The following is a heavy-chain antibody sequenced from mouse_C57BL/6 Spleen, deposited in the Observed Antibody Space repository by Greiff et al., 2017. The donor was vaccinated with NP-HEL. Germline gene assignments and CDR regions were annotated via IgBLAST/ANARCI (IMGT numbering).Heavy chain of an antibody. Sequence: VQLQQPGAELVMPGASVKLSCKASGYTFTSYWMHWVKQRPGQGLEWIGEIDPSDSYTNYNQKFKGKSTLTVDKSSSTAYMQLSSLTSEDSAVYYCARADFYGYDVGMDYWGQGTSVTVSS. V-gene: IGHV1-69*01. CDR2: IDPSDSYT. D-gene: IGHD2-2*01. CDR1: GYTFTSYW. CDR3: ARADFYGYDVGMDY. J-gene: IGHJ4*01.